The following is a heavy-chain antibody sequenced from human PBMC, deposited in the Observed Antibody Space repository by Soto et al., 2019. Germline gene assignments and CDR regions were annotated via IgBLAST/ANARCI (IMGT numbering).Heavy chain of an antibody. D-gene: IGHD1-1*01. CDR1: GYTFTSYG. J-gene: IGHJ5*02. Sequence: ASVKVSCKASGYTFTSYGISWVRQAPGQGLEWMGWISAYNGNTNYAQKLQGRVTMTTDTSTGTAYMELRSLRSDDTAVYYCARDEIRLYPPTSRWFDPWGQGTLVTVSS. CDR3: ARDEIRLYPPTSRWFDP. V-gene: IGHV1-18*01. CDR2: ISAYNGNT.